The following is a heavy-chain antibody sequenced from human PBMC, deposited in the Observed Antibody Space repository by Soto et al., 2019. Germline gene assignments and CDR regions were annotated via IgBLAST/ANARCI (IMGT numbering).Heavy chain of an antibody. CDR1: GDSINNYY. J-gene: IGHJ4*02. V-gene: IGHV4-59*12. Sequence: SETLSLTCTVSGDSINNYYWNWIRQPPGKGLEWIVYYYYSGTNYNPSLKSRVTISVDTAKNQFSLRLRSMTAADTAVYYCAREIAGLYYYDSSGYYWPEYFDYWGQGTLVTVSS. D-gene: IGHD3-22*01. CDR3: AREIAGLYYYDSSGYYWPEYFDY. CDR2: YYYSGT.